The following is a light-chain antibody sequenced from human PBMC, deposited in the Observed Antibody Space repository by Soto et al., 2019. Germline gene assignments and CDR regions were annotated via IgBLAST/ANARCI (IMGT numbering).Light chain of an antibody. CDR1: QSVSSSY. V-gene: IGKV3-20*01. Sequence: EIVLTQSPGTLSLSPGERATLSCRASQSVSSSYLAWYQQRPGQAPRLLIFGASYRATGIPDRFSGSGSGTDFTLTIIRLEPEDLAVDYCQQYSSSPPEFTFGPGTKVDSK. CDR2: GAS. J-gene: IGKJ3*01. CDR3: QQYSSSPPEFT.